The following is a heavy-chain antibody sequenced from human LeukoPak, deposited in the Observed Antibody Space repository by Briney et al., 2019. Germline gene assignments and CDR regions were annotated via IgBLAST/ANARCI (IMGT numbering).Heavy chain of an antibody. D-gene: IGHD6-13*01. V-gene: IGHV4-31*03. CDR3: ARSVIAAAGIFDY. CDR1: GGSISSGGYY. CDR2: IYYSGST. J-gene: IGHJ4*02. Sequence: SQTLSLTCTVSGGSISSGGYYWSWIRQHPGKGLGWIGYIYYSGSTYYNPSLKSRVTISVDTSKNQFSLKLSSVTAADTAVYYCARSVIAAAGIFDYWGQGTLVTVSS.